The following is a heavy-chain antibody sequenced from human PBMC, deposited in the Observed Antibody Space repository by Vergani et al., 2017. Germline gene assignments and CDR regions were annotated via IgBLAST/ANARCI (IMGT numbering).Heavy chain of an antibody. V-gene: IGHV1-69*08. CDR1: GGTFSSYT. CDR3: ARDQSITMVRGVVYGMDV. Sequence: QVQLVQSGAEVKKPGSSVKVSCKASGGTFSSYTISWVRQAPGQGLEWMGRIIPILGIAIYAQKFQGRVTITADKSTSTAYMELSSLRSEDTAVYYCARDQSITMVRGVVYGMDVWGQGTTVTVSS. D-gene: IGHD3-10*01. J-gene: IGHJ6*02. CDR2: IIPILGIA.